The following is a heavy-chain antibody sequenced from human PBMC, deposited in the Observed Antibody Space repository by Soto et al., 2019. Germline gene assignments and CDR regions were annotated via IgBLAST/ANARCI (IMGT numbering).Heavy chain of an antibody. CDR3: ARERGDPWDPVDTAMAKDFDY. Sequence: SETLSLTCAVSGGSVSSGSYYWSWIRQPPGKGLEWIGYIYYSGSTNYNPSLKSRVTISVDTSKNQFSLKLSSVTAADTAVYYCARERGDPWDPVDTAMAKDFDYWGQGTPVTVSS. CDR1: GGSVSSGSYY. J-gene: IGHJ4*02. CDR2: IYYSGST. V-gene: IGHV4-61*01. D-gene: IGHD5-18*01.